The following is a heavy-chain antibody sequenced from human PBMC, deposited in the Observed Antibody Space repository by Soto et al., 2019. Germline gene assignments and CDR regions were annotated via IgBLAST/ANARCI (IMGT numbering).Heavy chain of an antibody. V-gene: IGHV4-59*01. CDR3: ARDAGGDYYDFWAGFDP. CDR1: GGSISSYY. CDR2: IYYSGST. D-gene: IGHD3-3*01. J-gene: IGHJ5*02. Sequence: QVQLQESGPGLVKPSETLSLTCTVCGGSISSYYWSWIRQPPGKGLEWIGYIYYSGSTNYNPSLKSRVTISVDTSKNQFSLKLSSVTAADTAVYYCARDAGGDYYDFWAGFDPWGQGTLVTVSS.